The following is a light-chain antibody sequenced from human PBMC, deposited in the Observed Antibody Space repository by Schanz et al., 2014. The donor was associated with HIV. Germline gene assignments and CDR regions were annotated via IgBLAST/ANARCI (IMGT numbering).Light chain of an antibody. J-gene: IGKJ2*01. CDR2: GAS. CDR3: QQYGRTPYT. V-gene: IGKV3-20*01. Sequence: EIVLTQSPVILSLSPGERVTLSCRASQSVSNNYLAWYRQTPGQPPRLVIFGASNKAAGFSHRFSGSGSGTDFTLTINGLEPEDFAVYYCQQYGRTPYTFGQGTKLEI. CDR1: QSVSNNY.